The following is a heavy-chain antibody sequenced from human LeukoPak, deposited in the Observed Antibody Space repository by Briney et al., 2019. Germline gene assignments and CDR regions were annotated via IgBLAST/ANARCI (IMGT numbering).Heavy chain of an antibody. Sequence: PGRSLRLCCAASGFTFSDFSMTWVRQAPGKGLEWVSSIDHAGTNAGTYYADSVKGRFTISRDNSKNTLCLQLNSLRADDTAVYYCAKNWGPLDMRGQGTMVTVSS. V-gene: IGHV3-23*03. CDR1: GFTFSDFS. CDR2: IDHAGTNAGT. CDR3: AKNWGPLDM. D-gene: IGHD3-16*01. J-gene: IGHJ3*02.